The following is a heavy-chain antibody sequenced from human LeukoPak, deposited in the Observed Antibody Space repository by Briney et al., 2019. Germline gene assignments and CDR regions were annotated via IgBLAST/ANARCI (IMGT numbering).Heavy chain of an antibody. D-gene: IGHD2-2*01. CDR1: GYTFTSFE. J-gene: IGHJ4*02. CDR2: ISLYNGNI. V-gene: IGHV1-18*01. CDR3: ASYYLSSSYTD. Sequence: GASVKVSCKASGYTFTSFEINWVRQAPGQGLEWMGRISLYNGNIDYAQNVQGRVTVTADTSTGTAYMEMRSLRSDDTAVYYCASYYLSSSYTDWGQGTLVTVSS.